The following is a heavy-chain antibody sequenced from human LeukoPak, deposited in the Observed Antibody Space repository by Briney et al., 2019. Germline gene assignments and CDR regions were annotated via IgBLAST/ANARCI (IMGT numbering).Heavy chain of an antibody. CDR3: ARVGTWELQRVFDY. D-gene: IGHD1-26*01. V-gene: IGHV3-7*01. CDR2: IHKAGTES. J-gene: IGHJ4*02. Sequence: GGSLRLSCAASGFTFTDYWMTWVRQVPGKGLGWVANIHKAGTESYYVDSVKGRFAISRDNAKNSLYLQLSSLRVDDTAVYYCARVGTWELQRVFDYWGQGTLVTVSS. CDR1: GFTFTDYW.